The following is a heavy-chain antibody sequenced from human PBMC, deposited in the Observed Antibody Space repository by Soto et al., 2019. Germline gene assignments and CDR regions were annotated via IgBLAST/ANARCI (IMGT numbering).Heavy chain of an antibody. CDR2: IYYSGST. CDR3: ARRINSNDWWRFDP. V-gene: IGHV4-59*01. D-gene: IGHD2-8*02. J-gene: IGHJ5*02. Sequence: SETLSLTCTVSGGSINNYYWSWIWQPPGKGPEWIGYIYYSGSTNYNPSLKSRVTISVDTSKNQFSLKLRSVTAADTAVYYCARRINSNDWWRFDPWGQGTLVTVSS. CDR1: GGSINNYY.